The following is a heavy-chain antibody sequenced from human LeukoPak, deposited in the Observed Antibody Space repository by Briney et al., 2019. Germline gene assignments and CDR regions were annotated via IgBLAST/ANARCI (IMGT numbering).Heavy chain of an antibody. CDR1: GFTFSSYA. D-gene: IGHD5-24*01. V-gene: IGHV3-30-3*01. J-gene: IGHJ4*02. Sequence: GGSLRLSCAASGFTFSSYAMHWVRQAPGKGLEWVAVISYDGSNKYYADSVKGRFTISRDNSKNTLYLQMNSLRAEDTAVYYCARARRVMATITRPDFDYWGQGTLVTVSS. CDR2: ISYDGSNK. CDR3: ARARRVMATITRPDFDY.